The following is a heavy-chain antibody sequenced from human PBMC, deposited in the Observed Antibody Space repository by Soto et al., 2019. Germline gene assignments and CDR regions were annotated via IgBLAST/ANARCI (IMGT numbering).Heavy chain of an antibody. CDR3: AKGSSGYRPYYFDN. Sequence: GGSLRLSCAASGFTFSSYAMSWVRQAPGKGLDWVSAINDGGSSTYYADSVKGRFTLSRDNSKNTLYLQMNSLRAEDTAVYYCAKGSSGYRPYYFDNWGQGT. D-gene: IGHD3-22*01. V-gene: IGHV3-23*01. CDR2: INDGGSST. J-gene: IGHJ4*02. CDR1: GFTFSSYA.